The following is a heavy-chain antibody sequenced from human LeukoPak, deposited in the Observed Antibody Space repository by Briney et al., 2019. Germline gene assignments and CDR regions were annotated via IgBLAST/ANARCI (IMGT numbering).Heavy chain of an antibody. CDR3: ARGTVRLLWFGESPADGMDV. CDR2: IYYSEST. D-gene: IGHD3-10*01. V-gene: IGHV4-31*03. CDR1: GGSISSGGYY. Sequence: SQTLSLTCTVSGGSISSGGYYWSWIRQHPGKGLEWIGYIYYSESTYYNPSLKSRVTISVDTSKNQFSLKLSSVTAADTAVYYCARGTVRLLWFGESPADGMDVWGQGTTVTVSS. J-gene: IGHJ6*02.